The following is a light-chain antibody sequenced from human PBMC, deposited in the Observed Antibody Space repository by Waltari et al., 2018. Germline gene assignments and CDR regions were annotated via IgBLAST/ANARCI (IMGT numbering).Light chain of an antibody. CDR3: QNRRDWPLLT. J-gene: IGKJ4*01. CDR2: AAS. CDR1: QNISDY. V-gene: IGKV3-11*01. Sequence: VLTQSPATLSLSPGDRATLSCRASQNISDYLAWYQQKPGQAPRLLISAASNRATGVPARFSGSGSGTDFTLTISSLEPEDFAVYYCQNRRDWPLLTFGGGTKVEIK.